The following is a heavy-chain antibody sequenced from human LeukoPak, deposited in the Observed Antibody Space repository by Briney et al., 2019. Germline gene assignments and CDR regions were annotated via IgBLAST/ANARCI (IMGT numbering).Heavy chain of an antibody. CDR1: GGSFSGYY. D-gene: IGHD5-12*01. V-gene: IGHV4-34*01. CDR3: ARRRRCSGYDYFA. J-gene: IGHJ5*02. Sequence: SETLSLTCAVYGGSFSGYYWSWIRQPPAKGLEWIGDINHSGSTNYNPSLKSRVSISVDTSKNQFSLKLSPMTAAATAVYYCARRRRCSGYDYFAWGEGSPVTVSS. CDR2: INHSGST.